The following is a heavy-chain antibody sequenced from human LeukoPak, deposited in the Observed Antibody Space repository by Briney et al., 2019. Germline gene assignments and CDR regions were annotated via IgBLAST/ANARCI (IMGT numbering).Heavy chain of an antibody. CDR2: ISSSGSDI. D-gene: IGHD3-22*01. Sequence: GGSLRLSCAASGFTFSNYEMHWVRQAPGKGLEWVSYISSSGSDIYYADSVKGRFTISRDNAKNSLSLQMNSLRAEDTAVYYCARSDYYDSSGYSLYMDVWGKGTTVTVPS. CDR1: GFTFSNYE. V-gene: IGHV3-48*03. J-gene: IGHJ6*03. CDR3: ARSDYYDSSGYSLYMDV.